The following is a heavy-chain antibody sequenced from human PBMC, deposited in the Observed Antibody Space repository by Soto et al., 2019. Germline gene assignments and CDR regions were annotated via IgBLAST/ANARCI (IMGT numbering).Heavy chain of an antibody. D-gene: IGHD1-26*01. CDR2: IYYSGST. Sequence: SSETLSLTCTVSGGSISSGGYYWSWIRQHPGKGLEWIGYIYYSGSTYYNPSLKSRVTISVDTSKNQFSLKLSSVTAADTAVYYGARRWGFTFDYWGQGTLVTVSS. CDR1: GGSISSGGYY. CDR3: ARRWGFTFDY. V-gene: IGHV4-31*03. J-gene: IGHJ4*02.